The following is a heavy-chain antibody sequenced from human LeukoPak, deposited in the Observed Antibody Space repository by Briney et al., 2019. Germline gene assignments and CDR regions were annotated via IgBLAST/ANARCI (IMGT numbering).Heavy chain of an antibody. CDR3: ARGRVSSSTWYSTYYYYFYMDV. CDR1: DDSITKYY. CDR2: VDHTGST. D-gene: IGHD1-1*01. Sequence: SETLSLTCSVSDDSITKYYWTWIRQPPGKGLEWIGYVDHTGSTNFNPSLNGRVSISRDTTKNLFSLRLRSVTAADTAVYFCARGRVSSSTWYSTYYYYFYMDVWGKGTTVTVSS. V-gene: IGHV4-59*01. J-gene: IGHJ6*03.